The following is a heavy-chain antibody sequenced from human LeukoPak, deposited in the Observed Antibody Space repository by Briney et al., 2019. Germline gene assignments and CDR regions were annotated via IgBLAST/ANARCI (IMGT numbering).Heavy chain of an antibody. CDR1: GFAFSSYG. J-gene: IGHJ4*02. D-gene: IGHD6-19*01. Sequence: GGSLRLSCAASGFAFSSYGIHWVRQAPGKGLEWVAVIWFDGSNEYYADSVKGRFTISRDNSKNTLYLQMNSLRTDDTAVYYCARGGLEWLSYWGQGTLVTVSS. V-gene: IGHV3-33*01. CDR2: IWFDGSNE. CDR3: ARGGLEWLSY.